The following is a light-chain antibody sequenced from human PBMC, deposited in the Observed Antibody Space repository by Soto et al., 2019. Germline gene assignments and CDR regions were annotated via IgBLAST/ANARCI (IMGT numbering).Light chain of an antibody. Sequence: QSALAQPRSVSGSPGQSVTISCTGTSSDVGGYSYVSWYQQHPGTAPKLMIYDVSKRPSGVPARFYGSKPGNTASLTISGLQAEDEADYYCWSSAGSHTSVYDIGSGTKVTV. J-gene: IGLJ6*01. V-gene: IGLV2-11*01. CDR2: DVS. CDR1: SSDVGGYSY. CDR3: WSSAGSHTSVYD.